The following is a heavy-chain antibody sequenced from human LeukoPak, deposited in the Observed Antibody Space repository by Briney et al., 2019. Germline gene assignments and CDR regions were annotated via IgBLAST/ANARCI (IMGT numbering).Heavy chain of an antibody. CDR1: GFTFSTYA. CDR3: ARGPTRGSWLGEGYY. D-gene: IGHD3-10*01. J-gene: IGHJ4*02. CDR2: ISYDGSNK. Sequence: GGSLRLSCAPPGFTFSTYAMLSVRPAPGQGLEWVAVISYDGSNKYYADSATGRFTISRDNSKNTLYLQMSSRSTECTALYYCARGPTRGSWLGEGYYCGQGTLVTVSS. V-gene: IGHV3-30-3*01.